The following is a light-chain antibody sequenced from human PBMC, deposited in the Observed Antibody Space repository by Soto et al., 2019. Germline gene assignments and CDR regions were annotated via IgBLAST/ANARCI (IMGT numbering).Light chain of an antibody. V-gene: IGLV1-51*01. CDR2: DNN. J-gene: IGLJ2*01. CDR1: SSNIGSNY. Sequence: QSVLTQPPSVSAAPGQKVSISCSGSSSNIGSNYVSCYQHLPATAPRLLIYDNNKRPSGIPDRFSGAKSGTSATLVITGRQTGDEADYYCGTWDSSLSGVIFGGGTQLTVL. CDR3: GTWDSSLSGVI.